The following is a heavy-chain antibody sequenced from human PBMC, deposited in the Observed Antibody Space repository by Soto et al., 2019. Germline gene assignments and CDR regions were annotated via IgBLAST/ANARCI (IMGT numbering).Heavy chain of an antibody. CDR3: ARTEMTTLANFAY. J-gene: IGHJ4*02. V-gene: IGHV1-2*02. D-gene: IGHD4-17*01. CDR1: GYTCTTYY. Sequence: SVKVSCKDSGYTCTTYYFQWVRQAPGQDLEWMGWINPNMGMTNYAQKFQGRVTMTRDTSITTAYMKLSRLNSDDTAVYYCARTEMTTLANFAYWGQGTQHTVSS. CDR2: INPNMGMT.